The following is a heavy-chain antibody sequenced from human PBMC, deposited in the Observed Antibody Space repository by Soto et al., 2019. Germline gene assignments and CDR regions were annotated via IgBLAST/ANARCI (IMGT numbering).Heavy chain of an antibody. CDR2: ISTTSHYI. CDR3: AKGTDTAMEQGVDD. Sequence: EVQLVESGGGLVKPGGSLTLSCVGSGFTFSHYSMNWVCQAPGKGLEWVSSISTTSHYIYYADSLKGRFTISRDNAKNSLFLRMNNLRADDAGIYYCAKGTDTAMEQGVDDWGQGTLVTVSS. CDR1: GFTFSHYS. V-gene: IGHV3-21*06. D-gene: IGHD5-18*01. J-gene: IGHJ4*02.